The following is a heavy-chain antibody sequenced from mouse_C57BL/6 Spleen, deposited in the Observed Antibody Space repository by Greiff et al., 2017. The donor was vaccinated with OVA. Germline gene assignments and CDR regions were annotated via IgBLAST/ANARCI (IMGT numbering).Heavy chain of an antibody. CDR3: ARVSYYFDY. V-gene: IGHV5-17*01. J-gene: IGHJ2*01. D-gene: IGHD6-2*01. CDR1: GFTFSDYG. CDR2: ISSGSSTI. Sequence: EVQVVESGGGLVKPGGSLKLSCAASGFTFSDYGMHWVRQAPEKGLEWVAYISSGSSTIYYADTVKGRFTISRDNAKNTLFLQMTSLRSEDTAMYYCARVSYYFDYWGQGTTLTVSS.